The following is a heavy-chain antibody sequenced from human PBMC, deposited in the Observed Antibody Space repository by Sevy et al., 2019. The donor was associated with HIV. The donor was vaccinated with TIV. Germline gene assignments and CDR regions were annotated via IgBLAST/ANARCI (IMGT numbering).Heavy chain of an antibody. Sequence: GESLKISCKGSGYSFTSYWIGWVRQMPGKGLEWMGSIYSGDTDTRYSPAFQGQVTISADKSISTAYLQWSSLKASDTAMDYCARGYEGVRNWFDPWGQGTLVTVSS. CDR2: IYSGDTDT. CDR1: GYSFTSYW. J-gene: IGHJ5*02. V-gene: IGHV5-51*01. CDR3: ARGYEGVRNWFDP. D-gene: IGHD3-10*01.